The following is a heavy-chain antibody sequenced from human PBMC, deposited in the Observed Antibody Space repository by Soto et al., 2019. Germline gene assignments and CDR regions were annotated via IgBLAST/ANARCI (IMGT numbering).Heavy chain of an antibody. D-gene: IGHD6-13*01. CDR3: ARVRYSKLYYFDY. V-gene: IGHV3-21*04. CDR2: ISSSSYI. CDR1: GFTFSSYS. J-gene: IGHJ4*02. Sequence: SLRLSCAASGFTFSSYSMNWVRQAPGKGLEWVSSISSSSYIYYADSVKGRFTISRDNAKNSLYLQMNSLRAEDTAVYYCARVRYSKLYYFDYWGQGTLVTVSS.